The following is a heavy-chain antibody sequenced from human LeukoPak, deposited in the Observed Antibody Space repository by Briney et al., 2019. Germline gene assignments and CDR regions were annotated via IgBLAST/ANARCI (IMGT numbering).Heavy chain of an antibody. Sequence: GESLKISCKVFGYTFSTYWIGWVRQMPGKGLEWMGIIYPADSDTRYSPSFQGHVTISVDKSISTAYLQWSGLKASDTAIYYCAGRGTGTTLAFDYWGRGTLVTVSS. CDR3: AGRGTGTTLAFDY. D-gene: IGHD1-1*01. CDR2: IYPADSDT. CDR1: GYTFSTYW. V-gene: IGHV5-51*01. J-gene: IGHJ4*02.